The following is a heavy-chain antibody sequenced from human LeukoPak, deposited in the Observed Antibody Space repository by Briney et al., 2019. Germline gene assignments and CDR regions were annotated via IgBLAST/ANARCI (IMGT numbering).Heavy chain of an antibody. CDR3: ARDCGGDFCFDY. CDR2: ISSSSTYI. CDR1: GFTFSSFS. D-gene: IGHD2-21*02. Sequence: PGGSLRLSCAASGFTFSSFSMNWVRQAPGKGLEWFSSISSSSTYIYYADSVKGRFTISRDNAKNSLYLQMNSLRDEDTAVYYCARDCGGDFCFDYWGQGTLVTVSS. J-gene: IGHJ4*02. V-gene: IGHV3-21*01.